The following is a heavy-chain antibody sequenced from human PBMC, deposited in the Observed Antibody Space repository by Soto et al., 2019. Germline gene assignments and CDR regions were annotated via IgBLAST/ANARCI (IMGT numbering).Heavy chain of an antibody. V-gene: IGHV4-4*02. D-gene: IGHD5-18*01. CDR3: ARDRGKENTATQTYYFDY. CDR2: IYHSGST. J-gene: IGHJ4*02. CDR1: GGSISSSNW. Sequence: KPSETLSLTCAVSGGSISSSNWWSWVRQPPGKGLEWIGEIYHSGSTNYNPSLKSRVTISVDKSKNQFSLKLSSVTAADTAVYYCARDRGKENTATQTYYFDYWGQGTLVTVSS.